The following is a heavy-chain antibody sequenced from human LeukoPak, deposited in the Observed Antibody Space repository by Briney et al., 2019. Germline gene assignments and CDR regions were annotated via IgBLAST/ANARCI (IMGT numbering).Heavy chain of an antibody. CDR3: ARSKRFDP. Sequence: SETLSLTCTVSGGSISSYYWSWIRQPPGKGLEWIGYIYYSGSTNYNPSLESRVTISVDTSRNQFSLKLSSVTAADTAVYYCARSKRFDPWGQGTLVTVSS. CDR2: IYYSGST. V-gene: IGHV4-59*01. D-gene: IGHD4-11*01. CDR1: GGSISSYY. J-gene: IGHJ5*02.